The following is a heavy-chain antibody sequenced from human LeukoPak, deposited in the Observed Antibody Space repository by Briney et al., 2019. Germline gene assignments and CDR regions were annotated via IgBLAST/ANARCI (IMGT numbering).Heavy chain of an antibody. D-gene: IGHD3-22*01. J-gene: IGHJ4*02. CDR1: GGSISSYY. Sequence: SETLSLTCTVSGGSISSYYWSWIRQPPGKGLEWIGYIYYSGSTKYSPSLKSRLTISVDTSKNQFSLKLSSVTAADTAVYYCARSSGSYSHFDYWGQGTLVTVSS. CDR3: ARSSGSYSHFDY. V-gene: IGHV4-59*01. CDR2: IYYSGST.